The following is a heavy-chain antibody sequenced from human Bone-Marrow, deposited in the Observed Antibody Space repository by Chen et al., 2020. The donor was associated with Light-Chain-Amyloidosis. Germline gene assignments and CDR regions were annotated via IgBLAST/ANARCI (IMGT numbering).Heavy chain of an antibody. CDR3: AKDRPNFYESTGAYYKPRGDF. CDR2: ITRRGGST. V-gene: IGHV3-23*01. CDR1: GFTFDTHA. J-gene: IGHJ4*02. D-gene: IGHD3-22*01. Sequence: EVQLLQSGGGSVQTEGSLRLPCVASGFTFDTHAMSWVSTTPGKGLEWVASITRRGGSTFYSDSVQDRFTISRDNAKNTLYLHMSSLRVEDTALYYCAKDRPNFYESTGAYYKPRGDFWGQGTPVAVSS.